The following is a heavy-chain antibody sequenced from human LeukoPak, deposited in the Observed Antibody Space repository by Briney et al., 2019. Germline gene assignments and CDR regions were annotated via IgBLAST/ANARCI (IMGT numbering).Heavy chain of an antibody. CDR2: INAGNGNT. CDR3: ARSRSGWYGHFDY. J-gene: IGHJ4*02. Sequence: ASVKVSCTASGYTFTSYAMHWVRQAPGQRLEWMGWINAGNGNTKYSQKFQGRVTITRDTSASTAYMELSSLRSEDTAVYYCARSRSGWYGHFDYWGQGTLVTVSS. V-gene: IGHV1-3*01. D-gene: IGHD6-19*01. CDR1: GYTFTSYA.